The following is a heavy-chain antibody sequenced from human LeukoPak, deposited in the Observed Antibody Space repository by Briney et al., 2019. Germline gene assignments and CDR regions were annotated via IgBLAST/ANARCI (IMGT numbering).Heavy chain of an antibody. CDR2: ISGNNDNP. J-gene: IGHJ6*02. D-gene: IGHD3-22*01. CDR1: GYTFSNFG. CDR3: ARTDYYDSIGGMDV. V-gene: IGHV1-18*01. Sequence: ASVKVSCKASGYTFSNFGISWVRQAPGQGLEWLGGISGNNDNPNHGQNFQGRFTVTTDSSTSTAYMELRNLRSDDTAVYYCARTDYYDSIGGMDVWGQGTTVTVSS.